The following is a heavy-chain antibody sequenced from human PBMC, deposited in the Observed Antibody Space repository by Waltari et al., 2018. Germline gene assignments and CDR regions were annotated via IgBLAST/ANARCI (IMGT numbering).Heavy chain of an antibody. CDR3: ARGPGGHYGGYYYYYGMDV. CDR1: GGSISSGSYY. J-gene: IGHJ6*02. V-gene: IGHV4-61*02. D-gene: IGHD4-17*01. CDR2: IYTSGST. Sequence: QVQLQESGPGLVKPSQTLSLTCTVSGGSISSGSYYWSWIRQPAGKGLEWIGRIYTSGSTDYNPSRKSRVTISVDTSKNQFSLKRSSVTAADTAVYYCARGPGGHYGGYYYYYGMDVWGQGTTVTVSS.